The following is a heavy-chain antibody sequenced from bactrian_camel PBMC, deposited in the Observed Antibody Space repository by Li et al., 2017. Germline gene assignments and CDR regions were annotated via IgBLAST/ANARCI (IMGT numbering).Heavy chain of an antibody. CDR2: IYTGDHST. V-gene: IGHV3S63*01. CDR1: GDTIGKYC. Sequence: HVQLVESGGGSVQAGGSLRLSCVASGDTIGKYCMGWFRQIPDKEREGVALIYTGDHSTYYLDSVKGRFTISLDAAANTLYLQMDSLRPADTAMYYCAASLGKTYCHAAFFLTRARPNFGYTGQGTQVTVS. J-gene: IGHJ4*01. D-gene: IGHD5*01.